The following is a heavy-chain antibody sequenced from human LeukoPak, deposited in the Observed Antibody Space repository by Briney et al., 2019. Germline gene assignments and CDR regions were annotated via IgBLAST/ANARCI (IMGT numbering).Heavy chain of an antibody. Sequence: ASVKVSCKTSGYTFTDNVITWVRQAPGQGLEWMGWISVYNGDTNYAQKVQARVTMTADTSTRTAYMELRSLRSDDTAVYYCARDIKRSRARWENLGFDPWGQGTLVTVSS. J-gene: IGHJ5*02. CDR2: ISVYNGDT. D-gene: IGHD1-14*01. V-gene: IGHV1-18*01. CDR1: GYTFTDNV. CDR3: ARDIKRSRARWENLGFDP.